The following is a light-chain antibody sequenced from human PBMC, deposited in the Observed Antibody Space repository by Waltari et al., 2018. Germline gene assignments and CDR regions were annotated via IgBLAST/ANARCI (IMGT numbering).Light chain of an antibody. J-gene: IGLJ7*01. Sequence: QAALTQPPSMSGSPGQSVTISCTGASSDIGGYNYVSWYQQQPGKAPKLMSYEVSKRPSGVADRFSGSKSGNTASLTISVLKAEDEADYYCSSYAGSGTFLFGGGTRLTVL. CDR2: EVS. CDR3: SSYAGSGTFL. V-gene: IGLV2-8*01. CDR1: SSDIGGYNY.